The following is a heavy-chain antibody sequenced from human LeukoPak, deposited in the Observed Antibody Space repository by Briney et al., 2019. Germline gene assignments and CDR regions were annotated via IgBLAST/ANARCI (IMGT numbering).Heavy chain of an antibody. J-gene: IGHJ4*02. CDR3: ARESQLGVFDY. Sequence: SETLSLSCAVYGGSFSGYYWSWIRQPPGKGLEWIGEINHSGSTNYNPSLKSRVTISVDTSKNQFSLKLSSVTAADTAVYYCARESQLGVFDYWGQGTLVTVSS. CDR2: INHSGST. CDR1: GGSFSGYY. D-gene: IGHD5-24*01. V-gene: IGHV4-34*01.